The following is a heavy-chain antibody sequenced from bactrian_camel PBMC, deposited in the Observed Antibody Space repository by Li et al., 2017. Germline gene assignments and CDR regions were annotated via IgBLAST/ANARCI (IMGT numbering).Heavy chain of an antibody. J-gene: IGHJ4*01. Sequence: DVQLVESGGGLVQPGGSLRISCAASAFIFSNYDMTWVRQAPGKGLEWVSAINSVGSSTFYRDSVKGRFIVSRDNAKNTLYLQMSSLKTEDTAVYYCAACATSTSFSYWGQGTQVTVS. V-gene: IGHV3S40*01. CDR1: AFIFSNYD. D-gene: IGHD2*01. CDR3: AACATSTSFSY. CDR2: INSVGSST.